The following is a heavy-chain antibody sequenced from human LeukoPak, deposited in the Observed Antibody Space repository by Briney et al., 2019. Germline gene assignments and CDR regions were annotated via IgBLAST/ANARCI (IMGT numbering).Heavy chain of an antibody. CDR2: IYYSGST. Sequence: KPSETLSLTCAVYGGSFSGYYWSWIRQPPGKGLEWIGYIYYSGSTNYNPSLKSRVTISVDTSKNQFSLKLSSVTAADTAVYYCARQSFSYDFWSGYPNWFDPWGQGTLVTVSS. V-gene: IGHV4-59*08. CDR3: ARQSFSYDFWSGYPNWFDP. D-gene: IGHD3-3*01. CDR1: GGSFSGYY. J-gene: IGHJ5*02.